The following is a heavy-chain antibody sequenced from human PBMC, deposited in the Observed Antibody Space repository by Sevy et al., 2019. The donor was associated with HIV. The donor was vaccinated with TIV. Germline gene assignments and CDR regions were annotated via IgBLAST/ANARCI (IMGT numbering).Heavy chain of an antibody. Sequence: GGSLRLSCAASGFTFSSYAMSWVRQAPGKGLEWVSAISGSGGSTYYADTVKGRFTIFKDNSKNTLYLQMNSVRAEETAVYYCAKEYCSSTSCYLRHDAFDIWGQGTMVTVSS. D-gene: IGHD2-2*01. CDR1: GFTFSSYA. CDR3: AKEYCSSTSCYLRHDAFDI. CDR2: ISGSGGST. V-gene: IGHV3-23*01. J-gene: IGHJ3*02.